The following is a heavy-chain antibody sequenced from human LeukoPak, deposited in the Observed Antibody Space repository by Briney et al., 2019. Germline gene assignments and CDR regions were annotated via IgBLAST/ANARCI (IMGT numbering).Heavy chain of an antibody. J-gene: IGHJ4*02. Sequence: GGSLRLSCAASGFTVSSNYMGWVRQAPGKGLEWVSVIYSGGSTYYADSVKGRFTISRDNSKNTLYLQMNSLRAEDTAVYYCASLDGSSWYPLDYWGQGTLVTVSS. V-gene: IGHV3-53*01. D-gene: IGHD6-13*01. CDR2: IYSGGST. CDR3: ASLDGSSWYPLDY. CDR1: GFTVSSNY.